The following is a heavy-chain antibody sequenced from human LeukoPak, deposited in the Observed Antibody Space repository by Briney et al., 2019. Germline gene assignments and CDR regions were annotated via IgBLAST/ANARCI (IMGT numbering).Heavy chain of an antibody. J-gene: IGHJ4*02. Sequence: PGGSLRLSCAASGFTFSSYWMSWVRQAPGKGLEWVAHIKQDGSEKYYVDSVKGRFTISRDNAKNSLYLQMNSLRAEDTAVYYCAREVPSYGDYEDTFDYWGQGTLVTVSS. CDR2: IKQDGSEK. D-gene: IGHD4-17*01. CDR1: GFTFSSYW. V-gene: IGHV3-7*01. CDR3: AREVPSYGDYEDTFDY.